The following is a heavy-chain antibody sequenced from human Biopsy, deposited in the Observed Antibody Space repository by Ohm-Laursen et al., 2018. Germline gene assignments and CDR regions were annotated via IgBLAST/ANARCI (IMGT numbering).Heavy chain of an antibody. CDR1: TGTFNSYG. CDR3: AREAIGYKLPCDD. Sequence: ASVKVSCKAPTGTFNSYGIIWVRQAPGQGLEWMGRIIPILRTTAYAQTFLGRVTITADSPTGTVDMELTSLTSDDTAVYFCAREAIGYKLPCDDWGQGTLVTVSS. V-gene: IGHV1-69*11. CDR2: IIPILRTT. D-gene: IGHD5-18*01. J-gene: IGHJ4*02.